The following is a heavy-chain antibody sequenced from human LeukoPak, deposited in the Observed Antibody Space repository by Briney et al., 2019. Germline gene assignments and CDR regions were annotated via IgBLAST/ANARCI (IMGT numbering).Heavy chain of an antibody. CDR3: AKPTPLLSAAMAGSEY. Sequence: PGGSLRLSCAASGFTFSNYGTHWVRQAPGKGLEWVAIISYDGSNKNHADSVKGRFSISRDNSKNTLYLQMNSLRAEDTAVYYCAKPTPLLSAAMAGSEYWGQGTLVTVSS. J-gene: IGHJ4*02. CDR1: GFTFSNYG. V-gene: IGHV3-30*18. CDR2: ISYDGSNK. D-gene: IGHD2-2*01.